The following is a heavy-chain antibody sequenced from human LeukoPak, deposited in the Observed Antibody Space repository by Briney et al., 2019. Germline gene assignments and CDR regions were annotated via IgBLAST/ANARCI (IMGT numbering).Heavy chain of an antibody. CDR1: GFAFCGFA. J-gene: IGHJ3*02. CDR2: ISYDGSNK. Sequence: GGSPRTSCAASGFAFCGFAIHWGRQAPGQGRGGVAVISYDGSNKYYADSVQGRFTISRDNSKNTLYLQMNSLRAEDTAVYYCARLYVQLYAFDIWGQGTMVTVSS. V-gene: IGHV3-30-3*01. CDR3: ARLYVQLYAFDI. D-gene: IGHD5-18*01.